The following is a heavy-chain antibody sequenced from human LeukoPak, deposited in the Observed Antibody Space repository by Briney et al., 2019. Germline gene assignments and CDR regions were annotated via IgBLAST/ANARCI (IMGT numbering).Heavy chain of an antibody. Sequence: ASVKDSCKASGYTFTSYGISWVRQAPGQGLEWMGWISAYNGNTNYAQKLQGRVTMTTDTSTSTAYMELRSLRSDDTAVYYCARDTTVTTLSNYFDYWGQGTLVTVSS. CDR1: GYTFTSYG. CDR2: ISAYNGNT. J-gene: IGHJ4*02. V-gene: IGHV1-18*01. D-gene: IGHD4-17*01. CDR3: ARDTTVTTLSNYFDY.